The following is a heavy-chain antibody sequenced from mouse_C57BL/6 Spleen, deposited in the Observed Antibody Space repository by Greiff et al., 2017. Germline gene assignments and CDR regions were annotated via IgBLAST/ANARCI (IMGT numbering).Heavy chain of an antibody. J-gene: IGHJ2*01. D-gene: IGHD3-2*02. Sequence: VQLQQPGAELVRPGTSVKLSCKASGYTFTSYWMHWVKQRPGQGLEWIGVIDPSDSYTNYNQKFKGKATLTVDTSSSTAYMQLSSLTSEDSAVYYCARAAQGYFDYWGQGTTLTVSS. CDR2: IDPSDSYT. CDR1: GYTFTSYW. V-gene: IGHV1-59*01. CDR3: ARAAQGYFDY.